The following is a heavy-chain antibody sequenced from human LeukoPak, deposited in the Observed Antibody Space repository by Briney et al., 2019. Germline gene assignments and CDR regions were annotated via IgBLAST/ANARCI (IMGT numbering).Heavy chain of an antibody. Sequence: SETLSLTCTVSGGSISSHYWSWIRQPPGKGLEWIGYIYCSGSTNYNPSLKSRVTISVDTSKNQFSLKLSSVTAADTAVYYCARAIAAAGTLYWFDPWGQGTLVTVSS. D-gene: IGHD6-13*01. CDR1: GGSISSHY. CDR2: IYCSGST. CDR3: ARAIAAAGTLYWFDP. J-gene: IGHJ5*02. V-gene: IGHV4-59*11.